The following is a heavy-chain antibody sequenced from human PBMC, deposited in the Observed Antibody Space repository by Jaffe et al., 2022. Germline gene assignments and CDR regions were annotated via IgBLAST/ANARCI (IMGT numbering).Heavy chain of an antibody. CDR1: GYTFTGYY. CDR3: ARAGYCSGGSCYEDAFDI. CDR2: INPNSGGT. Sequence: QVQLVQSGAEVKKPGASVKVSCKASGYTFTGYYMHWVRQAPGQGLEWMGRINPNSGGTNYAQKFQGRVTMTRDTSISTAYMELSRLRSDDTAVYYCARAGYCSGGSCYEDAFDIWGQGTMVTVSS. D-gene: IGHD2-15*01. J-gene: IGHJ3*02. V-gene: IGHV1-2*06.